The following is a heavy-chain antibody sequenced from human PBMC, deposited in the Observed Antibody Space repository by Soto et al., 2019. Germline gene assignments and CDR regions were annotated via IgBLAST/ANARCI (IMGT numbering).Heavy chain of an antibody. CDR3: AKRGGVVGGSEHPFFEY. J-gene: IGHJ4*02. CDR2: ISFDGKNR. CDR1: GFIFSNYG. Sequence: QVQLVESGGGVVQPGKSLRLSCAASGFIFSNYGMHWVRQAPGKGLEWVALISFDGKNRNYADSVQGRFTIYRENPKNTLYLEMNSLRPEDTAFYYCAKRGGVVGGSEHPFFEYWGQGTLVTVSS. V-gene: IGHV3-30*18. D-gene: IGHD2-15*01.